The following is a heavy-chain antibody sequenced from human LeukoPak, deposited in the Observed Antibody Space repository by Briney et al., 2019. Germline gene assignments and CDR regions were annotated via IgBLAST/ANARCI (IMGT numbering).Heavy chain of an antibody. Sequence: SETLSLTCAVYGGSFSGYYWSWIRQPPGKGLEWIGEINHSGSTNYNPSLKSRVTMSVDTSKNQFSLKLSSVAAADTAVYYCASVYGSGRNNWFDPWGQGTLVTVSS. CDR2: INHSGST. V-gene: IGHV4-34*01. CDR1: GGSFSGYY. CDR3: ASVYGSGRNNWFDP. D-gene: IGHD3-10*01. J-gene: IGHJ5*02.